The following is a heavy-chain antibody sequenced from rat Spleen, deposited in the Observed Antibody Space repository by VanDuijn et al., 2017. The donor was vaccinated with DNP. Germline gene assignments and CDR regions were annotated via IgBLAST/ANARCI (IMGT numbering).Heavy chain of an antibody. J-gene: IGHJ4*01. V-gene: IGHV5-7*01. CDR1: GFTFSDYY. Sequence: EVHLVESGGGLVQPGRSMKLSCAVSGFTFSDYYMAWVRQAPAKGLEWVATISYNGGTPYYRDSVKGRFTISRDNAQSTLYLQMDSLRSEDTATYYCARHRTISPYYYDMDAWGQGASVTVSS. CDR2: ISYNGGTP. CDR3: ARHRTISPYYYDMDA.